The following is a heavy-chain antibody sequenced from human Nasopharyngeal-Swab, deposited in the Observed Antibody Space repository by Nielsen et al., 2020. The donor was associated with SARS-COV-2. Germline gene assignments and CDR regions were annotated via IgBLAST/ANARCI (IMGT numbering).Heavy chain of an antibody. D-gene: IGHD3-9*01. CDR2: IYYRGST. CDR3: ARHDWAYYDILTGYVVNAFDI. CDR1: GGSISSYY. Sequence: SETLSLTCTVSGGSISSYYWSWIRQPPGKGLEWIGYIYYRGSTNYNPSLKSRVTISVDTSKNQFSLKLSSVTAADTAVYYCARHDWAYYDILTGYVVNAFDIWGQGTMVTVSS. V-gene: IGHV4-59*08. J-gene: IGHJ3*02.